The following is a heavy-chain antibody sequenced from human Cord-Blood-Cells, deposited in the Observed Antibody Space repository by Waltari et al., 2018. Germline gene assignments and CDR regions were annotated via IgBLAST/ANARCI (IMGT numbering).Heavy chain of an antibody. CDR3: ARVIGSSDAFDI. V-gene: IGHV1-8*03. D-gene: IGHD6-6*01. J-gene: IGHJ3*02. CDR1: GYTFTSYD. Sequence: QVQLVQSGAEVKKPGASVKVSCKASGYTFTSYDINWVRQATGQGLEWMGRMNPNHGNTCYAQKFQGRVTITRNTSISTAYMELSSLRSEDTAVYYCARVIGSSDAFDIWGQGTMVTVSS. CDR2: MNPNHGNT.